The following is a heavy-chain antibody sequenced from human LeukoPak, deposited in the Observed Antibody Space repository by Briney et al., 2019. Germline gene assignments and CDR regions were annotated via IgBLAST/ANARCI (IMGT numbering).Heavy chain of an antibody. V-gene: IGHV3-74*01. D-gene: IGHD3-22*01. Sequence: GGSLRLSCAASGFTFSSYWMHWVRQVPGKGLVWVSRINSDGSSATYADSVKGRFTISRDNAKNTLYLQMNSLRAEDTAVYYCASWSSLGSGYYIDYWGQGPLVTVSS. CDR2: INSDGSSA. J-gene: IGHJ4*02. CDR3: ASWSSLGSGYYIDY. CDR1: GFTFSSYW.